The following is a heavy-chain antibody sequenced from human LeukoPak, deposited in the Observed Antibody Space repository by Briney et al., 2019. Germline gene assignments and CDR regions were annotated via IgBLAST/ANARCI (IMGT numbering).Heavy chain of an antibody. CDR1: GFTFSSYW. V-gene: IGHV3-74*01. J-gene: IGHJ4*02. Sequence: GGSLRLSCAASGFTFSSYWMHWVRQAPGKGLVWVSRINSDGSNTTYADSVKGRFTISRDNAKNTLYLQMNSLRAEDTAIYYCATYRQVLLPFESWGQGTLVTVSS. CDR3: ATYRQVLLPFES. CDR2: INSDGSNT. D-gene: IGHD2-8*02.